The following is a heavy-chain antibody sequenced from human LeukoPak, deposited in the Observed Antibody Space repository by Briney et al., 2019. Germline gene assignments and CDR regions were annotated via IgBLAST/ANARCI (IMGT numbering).Heavy chain of an antibody. CDR1: GFTFSSYS. Sequence: PGGSLRLSCAASGFTFSSYSMNWVRQAPGKGLEWVSYISSSSSTIYYADSVKGRFTISRDNAKNSLYLQMNSLRAKDTAVYYCAFDSGSYYGMDVWGQGTTVTVSS. D-gene: IGHD1-26*01. V-gene: IGHV3-48*01. J-gene: IGHJ6*02. CDR3: AFDSGSYYGMDV. CDR2: ISSSSSTI.